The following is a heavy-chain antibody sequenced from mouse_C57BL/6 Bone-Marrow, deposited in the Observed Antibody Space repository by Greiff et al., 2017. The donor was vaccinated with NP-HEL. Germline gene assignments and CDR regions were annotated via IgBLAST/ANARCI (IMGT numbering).Heavy chain of an antibody. CDR2: ISTGGGST. J-gene: IGHJ3*01. D-gene: IGHD4-1*01. V-gene: IGHV5-12*01. Sequence: EVQLVESGGGLVQPGGSLKLSCAASGFTFSDYYMYWVRQTPEKRLEWVAYISTGGGSTYYPDTVKGRFTISRDNAKNTLYLQMSRLKSEDTAMYYCARHETGRGAYWGQGTLVTVSA. CDR3: ARHETGRGAY. CDR1: GFTFSDYY.